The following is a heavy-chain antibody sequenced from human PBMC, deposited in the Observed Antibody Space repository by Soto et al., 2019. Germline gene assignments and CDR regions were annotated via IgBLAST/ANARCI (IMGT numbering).Heavy chain of an antibody. D-gene: IGHD6-13*01. CDR1: GYTLTELS. V-gene: IGHV1-24*01. CDR3: ATEMPPYSSSWYYFDY. J-gene: IGHJ4*02. Sequence: ASVKVSCKVSGYTLTELSMHWVRQAPGKGLEWMGGFDPEDGETIYAQKFQGRVTMTEDTSTDTAYMELSSLRSEDTAVYYCATEMPPYSSSWYYFDYWGQGTLVTVSS. CDR2: FDPEDGET.